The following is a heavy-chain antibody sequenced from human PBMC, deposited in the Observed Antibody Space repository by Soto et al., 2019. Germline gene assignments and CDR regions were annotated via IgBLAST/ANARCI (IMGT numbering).Heavy chain of an antibody. J-gene: IGHJ6*03. CDR2: IYYSGST. Sequence: KPSETLSLTCTVSGGSISSGGYYWSWIRQHPGKGLEWIGYIYYSGSTYYNPSLKSRVTISVDTSKNQFSLKLSSVTAADTAVYYCARVEAYYDFWSGRTPSYYYYYYMDVWGKGTTVTVSS. D-gene: IGHD3-3*01. V-gene: IGHV4-31*03. CDR1: GGSISSGGYY. CDR3: ARVEAYYDFWSGRTPSYYYYYYMDV.